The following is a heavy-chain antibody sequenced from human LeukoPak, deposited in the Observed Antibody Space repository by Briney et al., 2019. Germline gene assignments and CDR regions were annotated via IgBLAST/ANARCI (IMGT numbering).Heavy chain of an antibody. V-gene: IGHV4-38-2*01. Sequence: SETLSLTCAVSGYSISSGYYWGWIRQPPGKGLEWIGSIYHSGSTYYNPSLKSRVTISVDTSKNQFSLKLSSVTAADTAVYYCARNRPDNSGSYGFDYWGQGTLVTVSS. CDR1: GYSISSGYY. J-gene: IGHJ4*02. CDR3: ARNRPDNSGSYGFDY. D-gene: IGHD1-26*01. CDR2: IYHSGST.